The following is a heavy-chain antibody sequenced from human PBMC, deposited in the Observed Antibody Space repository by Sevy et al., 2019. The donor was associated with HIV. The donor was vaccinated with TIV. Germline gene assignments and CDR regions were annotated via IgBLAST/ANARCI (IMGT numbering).Heavy chain of an antibody. V-gene: IGHV3-30*04. CDR3: AGGRYDSSGSFDAFDI. J-gene: IGHJ3*02. CDR2: ISYDGSNK. Sequence: GESLKISCAASGFTFSSYAMHWVRQAPGKGLEWVAVISYDGSNKYYADSVKGRFTISRDNSKNTLYLQMNSLRAEDTAVYYCAGGRYDSSGSFDAFDIWGQGTMVTVSS. D-gene: IGHD3-22*01. CDR1: GFTFSSYA.